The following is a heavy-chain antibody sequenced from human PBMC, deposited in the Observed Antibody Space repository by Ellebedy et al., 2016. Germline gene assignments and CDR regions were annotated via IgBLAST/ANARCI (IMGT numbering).Heavy chain of an antibody. V-gene: IGHV3-21*04. CDR2: ISGNSNDI. Sequence: GESLKISXVGSGFIFTNPWMTWVRQAPGKGLEWLSYISGNSNDINNSDSVKGRFTISRDNAKHSLYLQMNTLTVDDTAVYYCARAGDSSWKLDHWGQGTLVTVSS. CDR1: GFIFTNPW. CDR3: ARAGDSSWKLDH. D-gene: IGHD2-2*01. J-gene: IGHJ4*02.